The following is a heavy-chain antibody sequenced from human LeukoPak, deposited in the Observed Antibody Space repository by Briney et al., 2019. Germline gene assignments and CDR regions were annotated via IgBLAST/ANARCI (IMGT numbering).Heavy chain of an antibody. J-gene: IGHJ4*02. D-gene: IGHD3-22*01. Sequence: SETLSLTCTVSGGSISNYYWSWIRQPPGKGLEWIGYIYHSGSTNYNPSLKSRVTISGDTSKNQFSLRLSSVTAADTAVYYCARASYSYDINGWVPFDYWGQGTLVTVSS. CDR2: IYHSGST. CDR3: ARASYSYDINGWVPFDY. V-gene: IGHV4-59*08. CDR1: GGSISNYY.